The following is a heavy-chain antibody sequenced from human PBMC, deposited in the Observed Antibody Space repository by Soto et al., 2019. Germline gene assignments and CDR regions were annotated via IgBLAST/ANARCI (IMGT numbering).Heavy chain of an antibody. CDR1: GGSISSSSYY. V-gene: IGHV4-39*01. D-gene: IGHD3-9*01. Sequence: SETLSLTCTVSGGSISSSSYYWGWIRQPPGKGLEWIGSIYYSGSTSYNPSLKSRVTISVDTSKNQFSLRLSSVTAADTAVYYCARHRGYYDILTGYYTDLNFDSLGQGALVTVSS. J-gene: IGHJ4*02. CDR3: ARHRGYYDILTGYYTDLNFDS. CDR2: IYYSGST.